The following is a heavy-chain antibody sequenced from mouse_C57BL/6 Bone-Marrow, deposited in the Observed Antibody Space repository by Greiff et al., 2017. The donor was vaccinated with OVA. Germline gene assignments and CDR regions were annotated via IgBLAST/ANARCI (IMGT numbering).Heavy chain of an antibody. Sequence: VKLQESGAELVRPGASVTLSCKASGYTFTDYEMHWVKQTPVHGLEWIGAIGPETGGTAYNQKFKGKAILTADKSSSTAYMELRSLTSEDSAVYYCTRSYSNYGDFDYWGQGTTLTVSS. D-gene: IGHD2-5*01. V-gene: IGHV1-15*01. CDR3: TRSYSNYGDFDY. CDR1: GYTFTDYE. CDR2: IGPETGGT. J-gene: IGHJ2*01.